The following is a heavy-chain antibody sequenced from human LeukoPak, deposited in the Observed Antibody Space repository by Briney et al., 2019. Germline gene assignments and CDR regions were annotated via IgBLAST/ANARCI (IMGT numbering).Heavy chain of an antibody. CDR1: GGSFRNTNYY. J-gene: IGHJ4*02. Sequence: PSETLSLTCTVSGGSFRNTNYYWGWIRQPPGKGLEWIGSIYYSGSTYYSASLKSRVTISVDTSKNQFALKLRSVTAADTAVYYCARIVFRYSGTYYNFDSWGQGTLVTVSS. CDR2: IYYSGST. D-gene: IGHD1-26*01. V-gene: IGHV4-39*01. CDR3: ARIVFRYSGTYYNFDS.